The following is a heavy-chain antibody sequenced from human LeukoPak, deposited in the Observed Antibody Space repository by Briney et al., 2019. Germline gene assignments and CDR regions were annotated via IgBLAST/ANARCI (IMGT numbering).Heavy chain of an antibody. Sequence: GGSLRLSCAASGFTVSRYWMHRVRQAPGKGLVWVSRIDSDVSSTTYADSVKGRFIISRDNAKNTLYLQMNSLRAEDTAVYYCARTVTDAFDIWGQGTMVTVSS. CDR2: IDSDVSST. J-gene: IGHJ3*02. D-gene: IGHD3-16*02. CDR3: ARTVTDAFDI. CDR1: GFTVSRYW. V-gene: IGHV3-74*03.